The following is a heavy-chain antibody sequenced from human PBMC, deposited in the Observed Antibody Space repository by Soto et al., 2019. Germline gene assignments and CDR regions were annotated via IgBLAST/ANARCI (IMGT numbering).Heavy chain of an antibody. D-gene: IGHD4-4*01. CDR1: GFPFSSYV. Sequence: EVQLLESGGGLVQRGGSLRLSCAASGFPFSSYVMAWVRQAPGKGLEWVSGISGGGSNTFYADSVKGRFTISRDNSKNTLLLQMNTLGAEDTAVYYCAKDSNTYSSSLRGRYFDYWGQGIGVTVSS. V-gene: IGHV3-23*01. CDR3: AKDSNTYSSSLRGRYFDY. CDR2: ISGGGSNT. J-gene: IGHJ4*02.